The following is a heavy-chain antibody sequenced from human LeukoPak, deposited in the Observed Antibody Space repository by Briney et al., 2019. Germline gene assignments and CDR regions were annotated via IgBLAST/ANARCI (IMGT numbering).Heavy chain of an antibody. V-gene: IGHV3-11*04. J-gene: IGHJ4*02. D-gene: IGHD3-10*01. CDR3: ARSPITMVRGLFDY. Sequence: GGSLRLSCTASGFTFNDYYMSWLRQAPGKGLEWISYIRSSGSTIYYADSVKGRFTISRDNAKNSLYLQMNSLRAEDTAVYYCARSPITMVRGLFDYWGQGTLVTVSS. CDR1: GFTFNDYY. CDR2: IRSSGSTI.